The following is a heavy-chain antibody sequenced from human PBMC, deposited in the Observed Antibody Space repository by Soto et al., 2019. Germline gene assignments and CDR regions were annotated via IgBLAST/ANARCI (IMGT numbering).Heavy chain of an antibody. CDR3: ARDLAAAGIPFFDI. J-gene: IGHJ3*02. D-gene: IGHD6-13*01. CDR1: GFTFSSYE. V-gene: IGHV3-48*03. CDR2: ISSSGSTI. Sequence: TGGALILSYAASGFTFSSYEMDWVRHAAGKGLEWVSYISSSGSTIYYADSVKGRFTISRDNAKNSLYLQMNSLRAEDTAVYYCARDLAAAGIPFFDIWGQGTMVTVSS.